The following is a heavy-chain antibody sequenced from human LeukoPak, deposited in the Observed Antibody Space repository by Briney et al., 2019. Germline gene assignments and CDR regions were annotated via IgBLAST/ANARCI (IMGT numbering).Heavy chain of an antibody. J-gene: IGHJ4*02. CDR3: ARGCTSSSCYDY. CDR2: RNEDGNKK. Sequence: GGSLRLSCTASGFTFRRYWMGWVRQAPGKGLEWVANRNEDGNKKYYVDSVKGRFTISRDNSKNSLYLQMNSLRVEDTAVYYCARGCTSSSCYDYWGQGTLVTVSS. D-gene: IGHD2-2*01. V-gene: IGHV3-7*04. CDR1: GFTFRRYW.